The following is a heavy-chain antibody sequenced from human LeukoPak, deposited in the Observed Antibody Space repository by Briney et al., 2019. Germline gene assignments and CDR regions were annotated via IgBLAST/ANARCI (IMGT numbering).Heavy chain of an antibody. CDR1: GFTFDDYG. V-gene: IGHV3-20*04. CDR2: INWNGGST. D-gene: IGHD6-19*01. Sequence: GGSLRLSCAASGFTFDDYGMSWVRQAPGKGLEWVSGINWNGGSTGYADSVKGRFTISRDNAKNSLYLQMNSLRAEDTALYYCARGTSGWFIPTRFDYWGQGTLVTVSS. CDR3: ARGTSGWFIPTRFDY. J-gene: IGHJ4*02.